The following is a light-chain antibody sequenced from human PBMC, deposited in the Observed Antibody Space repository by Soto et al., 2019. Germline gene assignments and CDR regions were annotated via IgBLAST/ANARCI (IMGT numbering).Light chain of an antibody. CDR1: QDISKS. CDR3: QEYNNIRRT. Sequence: EIQMTQSPSSLSASVGDRVTITCRASQDISKSLAWCRQQPGKVPKLLIYAASTLQTGVPSRFSGSGSGTDFTLTISSLQPEDVATYYCQEYNNIRRTFGQGTKVDIK. V-gene: IGKV1-27*01. J-gene: IGKJ1*01. CDR2: AAS.